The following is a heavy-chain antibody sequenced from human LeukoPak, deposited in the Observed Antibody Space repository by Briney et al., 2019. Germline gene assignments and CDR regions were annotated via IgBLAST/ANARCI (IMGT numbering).Heavy chain of an antibody. J-gene: IGHJ1*01. V-gene: IGHV4-34*01. D-gene: IGHD3-10*01. CDR1: GGSFSGYY. CDR3: ARGRTRRLSYGSGSYYSY. Sequence: PSETLSLTCAVYGGSFSGYYWSWIRQPPGKGLEWIGEINHSGSTNYNPSLKSRVTISVDTSKNQFSLKLSSVTAADTAVYYCARGRTRRLSYGSGSYYSYWGQGTQVIVSS. CDR2: INHSGST.